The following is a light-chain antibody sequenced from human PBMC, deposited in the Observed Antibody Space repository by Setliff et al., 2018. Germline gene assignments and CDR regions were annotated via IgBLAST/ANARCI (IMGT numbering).Light chain of an antibody. J-gene: IGLJ2*01. CDR3: AAWDSSLAEVV. Sequence: SVLTQPPSVSAAPGQKVTISCSGSSSNIGTAYVSWYQHLPGTAPQVLIYHNDNRPSEISDRFSGSKSGTSATLAITGLQTEDEGDYYCAAWDSSLAEVVFGGGTKVTVL. V-gene: IGLV1-51*01. CDR2: HND. CDR1: SSNIGTAY.